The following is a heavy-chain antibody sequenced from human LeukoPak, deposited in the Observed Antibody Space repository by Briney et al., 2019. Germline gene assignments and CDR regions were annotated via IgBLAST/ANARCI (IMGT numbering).Heavy chain of an antibody. V-gene: IGHV1-69*13. Sequence: SVKVSCKASGGSFSSYVISWVRQAPGQGLEWMGGIIPIFGTANCAQKFQGRVTITADESTSTAYMELSSLRPEDTAVYYCARRYGGTGFDYWGQGTLVTVSS. J-gene: IGHJ4*02. CDR2: IIPIFGTA. CDR3: ARRYGGTGFDY. D-gene: IGHD4-23*01. CDR1: GGSFSSYV.